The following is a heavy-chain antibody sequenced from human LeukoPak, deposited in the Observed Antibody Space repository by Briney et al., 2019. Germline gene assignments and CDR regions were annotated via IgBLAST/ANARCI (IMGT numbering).Heavy chain of an antibody. CDR3: AKIRDFSGSYYDY. CDR1: GFTFSSYA. Sequence: GGSLRLSCAASGFTFSSYAMTWVRQAPGKGLEWVSVISVSVGTTYYADSVKGRFTISRDNSKNTLYLQMNSLRAEDTAVYYCAKIRDFSGSYYDYWGQGTLVTVSS. D-gene: IGHD1-26*01. J-gene: IGHJ4*02. V-gene: IGHV3-23*01. CDR2: ISVSVGTT.